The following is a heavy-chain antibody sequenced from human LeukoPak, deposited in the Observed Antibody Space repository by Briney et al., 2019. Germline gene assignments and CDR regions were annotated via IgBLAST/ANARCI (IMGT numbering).Heavy chain of an antibody. CDR3: ARGKRIAADRLDNNYFDY. Sequence: MTSETLSLTCAVYGGSFSGYYWSWIRQPPGKGLEWIGEINHSGSTNYNPSLKSRVTISVDTSKNQFSLKLSSVTAADTAVYYCARGKRIAADRLDNNYFDYWAREPWSPSPQ. CDR1: GGSFSGYY. CDR2: INHSGST. V-gene: IGHV4-34*01. J-gene: IGHJ4*02. D-gene: IGHD6-13*01.